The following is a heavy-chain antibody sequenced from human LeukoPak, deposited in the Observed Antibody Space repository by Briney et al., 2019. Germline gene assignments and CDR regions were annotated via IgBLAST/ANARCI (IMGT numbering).Heavy chain of an antibody. CDR1: GGSFSGYY. V-gene: IGHV4-34*01. D-gene: IGHD3-3*01. J-gene: IGHJ4*02. CDR2: INHSGST. Sequence: SETLSLTCAVYGGSFSGYYWSWIRQPPGKGLEWIGEINHSGSTNYNPSLKSRVTISVDTSKSQFSLKLTSATAADTAIYYCATGRSIRYFDYWGQGTLLSVSS. CDR3: ATGRSIRYFDY.